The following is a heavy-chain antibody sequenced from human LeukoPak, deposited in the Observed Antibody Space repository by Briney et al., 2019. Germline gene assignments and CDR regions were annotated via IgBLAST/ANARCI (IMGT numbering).Heavy chain of an antibody. CDR2: IYTSGST. CDR3: ARESSSWPTSESPDY. J-gene: IGHJ4*02. D-gene: IGHD6-13*01. CDR1: GGSISSYY. V-gene: IGHV4-4*07. Sequence: SETLSLTCTVSGGSISSYYWSWIRQPAGKGLEWIGRIYTSGSTNYNPSLKSRVTMSVDTSKNQFSLKLSSVTAADTAVYYCARESSSWPTSESPDYWGQGTLVTVSS.